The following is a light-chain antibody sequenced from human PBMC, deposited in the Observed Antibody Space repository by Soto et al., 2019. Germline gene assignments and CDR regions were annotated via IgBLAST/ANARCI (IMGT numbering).Light chain of an antibody. V-gene: IGLV1-44*01. CDR3: SSYAGSSNV. CDR1: SSNIGSNT. Sequence: QSALTQPPSASGTPGQRVTISCSGSSSNIGSNTVNWYQQLPGTAPKLLIYSNNQRPSGVPDRFSGSESGTSASLAISGLQSEDEADYYCSSYAGSSNVFGTGTKVTVL. J-gene: IGLJ1*01. CDR2: SNN.